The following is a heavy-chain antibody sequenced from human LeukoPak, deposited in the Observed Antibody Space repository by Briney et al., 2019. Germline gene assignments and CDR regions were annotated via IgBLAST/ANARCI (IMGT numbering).Heavy chain of an antibody. CDR1: GFTFSSYG. J-gene: IGHJ4*02. D-gene: IGHD3-10*01. CDR2: IHYDESTK. Sequence: GGSLRLSCAASGFTFSSYGMHWVRQAPGKGLEWVAFIHYDESTKYYADSVKGRFTISRDNSKNMLYLQMNSLRAEDTAMYYCAKAPAYGSGRLHADYWGQGTLVTVSS. CDR3: AKAPAYGSGRLHADY. V-gene: IGHV3-30*02.